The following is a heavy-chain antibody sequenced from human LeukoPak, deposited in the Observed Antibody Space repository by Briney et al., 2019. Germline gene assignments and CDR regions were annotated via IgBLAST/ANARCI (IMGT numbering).Heavy chain of an antibody. CDR2: IYYSGST. Sequence: PSETLSLTCTVSGGSISSGDYYWSWIRQPPGKGLEWIGYIYYSGSTYYNPSLKSRVTISVDTSKNQFSLKLSSVTAADTAVYYCARGLDCSSTSCYTYYYYMDVWGKGATVTVSS. V-gene: IGHV4-30-4*08. D-gene: IGHD2-2*01. CDR1: GGSISSGDYY. CDR3: ARGLDCSSTSCYTYYYYMDV. J-gene: IGHJ6*03.